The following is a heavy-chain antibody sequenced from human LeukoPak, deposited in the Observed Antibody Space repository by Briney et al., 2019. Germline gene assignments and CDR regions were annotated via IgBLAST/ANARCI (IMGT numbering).Heavy chain of an antibody. V-gene: IGHV5-51*01. D-gene: IGHD5-24*01. CDR2: IYPADSDT. CDR3: TRLISRGSDYNYVDD. Sequence: GESLKTSCKGSGYRFTNYHIGWVRPMPGKGLEWMGIIYPADSDTRYRPTFRGQVTISVDKSINTAYLQWSSLKASGTAMYYCTRLISRGSDYNYVDDWGQGTLITVSS. J-gene: IGHJ4*02. CDR1: GYRFTNYH.